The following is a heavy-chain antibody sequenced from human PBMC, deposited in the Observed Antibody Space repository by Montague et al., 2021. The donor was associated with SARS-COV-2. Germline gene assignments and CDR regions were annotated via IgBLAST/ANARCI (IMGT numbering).Heavy chain of an antibody. CDR3: ARGGGYSYGALDY. CDR2: IFYSGST. J-gene: IGHJ4*02. Sequence: SETLSLTCTVSGGSISSSSYDWGWIRQPPGKGLEWIGNIFYSGSTYYNTSLKSRVTISVDTSKNQFSLRLSSVTAADTAVYYCARGGGYSYGALDYWGQGTLVSVSS. D-gene: IGHD5-18*01. V-gene: IGHV4-39*01. CDR1: GGSISSSSYD.